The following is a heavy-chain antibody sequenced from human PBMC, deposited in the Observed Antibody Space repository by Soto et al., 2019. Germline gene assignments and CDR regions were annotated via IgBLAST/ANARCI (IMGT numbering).Heavy chain of an antibody. V-gene: IGHV1-69*02. J-gene: IGHJ6*02. CDR2: IIPILGIA. CDR1: GGTFSSYT. Sequence: QVQLVQSGAEVKKPGSSVKVSCKASGGTFSSYTIIWVRQAPGQGLEWMGRIIPILGIANYAKKFQGRVTITADKSTSTAYMELSSLRSEDTAVYYCAIGIFCSGGSCPDHYYGMDVWGQGTTVTVSS. D-gene: IGHD2-15*01. CDR3: AIGIFCSGGSCPDHYYGMDV.